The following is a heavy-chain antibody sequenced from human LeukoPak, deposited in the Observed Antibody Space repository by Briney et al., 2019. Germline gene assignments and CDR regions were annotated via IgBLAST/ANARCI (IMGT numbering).Heavy chain of an antibody. CDR3: ARPPQFGELYRTRRSYFDY. D-gene: IGHD3-10*01. CDR2: INHSGST. Sequence: SETLSLTRAVYGGSFSGYYWSWIRQPPGKGLEWIGEINHSGSTNYNPSLKSRVTISVDTSKNQFSLKLSSVTAADTAVYYCARPPQFGELYRTRRSYFDYWGQGTLVTVSS. J-gene: IGHJ4*02. V-gene: IGHV4-34*01. CDR1: GGSFSGYY.